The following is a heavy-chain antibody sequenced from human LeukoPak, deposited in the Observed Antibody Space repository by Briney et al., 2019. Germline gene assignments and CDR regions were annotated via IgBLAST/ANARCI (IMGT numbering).Heavy chain of an antibody. CDR2: ISSSGNTT. J-gene: IGHJ2*01. CDR3: AREGWFGELFGWYFDL. CDR1: GFTFSDYY. V-gene: IGHV3-11*04. D-gene: IGHD3-10*01. Sequence: GGSLRLSCAASGFTFSDYYMSWIRQAPGKGLECVSYISSSGNTTYHADSVKGRFTISRDNAKNSLYLQMSSLRAEDTAVYYCAREGWFGELFGWYFDLWGRGTLVTVSS.